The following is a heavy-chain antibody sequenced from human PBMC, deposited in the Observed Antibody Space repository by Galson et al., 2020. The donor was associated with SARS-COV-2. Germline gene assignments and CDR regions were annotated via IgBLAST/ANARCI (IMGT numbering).Heavy chain of an antibody. CDR1: GFTFGSYG. CDR3: AKEKSIGSNWASFDC. Sequence: GGSLRLSCAASGFTFGSYGMHWVRQAPGKGLEWVAVISYDGSNKNYADSVKGRFNISRDNSKNTQYLQITSLRAEDTAVYYCAKEKSIGSNWASFDCWGRGTPVTVSS. D-gene: IGHD6-13*01. CDR2: ISYDGSNK. J-gene: IGHJ4*02. V-gene: IGHV3-30*18.